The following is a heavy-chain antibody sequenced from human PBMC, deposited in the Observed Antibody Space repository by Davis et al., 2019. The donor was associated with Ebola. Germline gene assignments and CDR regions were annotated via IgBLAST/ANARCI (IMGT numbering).Heavy chain of an antibody. CDR1: GYSFTSYC. D-gene: IGHD1-14*01. V-gene: IGHV5-51*01. J-gene: IGHJ6*02. CDR2: THLGDSDT. Sequence: GGSLRLSCKGSGYSFTSYCTGWVRQMPGKGLEWMGSTHLGDSDTTYSPSFQGQVTISADKSISTAYLQWSSLKASDPAMYYCARFRSRNYYYYGMDVWGQGTTVTVSS. CDR3: ARFRSRNYYYYGMDV.